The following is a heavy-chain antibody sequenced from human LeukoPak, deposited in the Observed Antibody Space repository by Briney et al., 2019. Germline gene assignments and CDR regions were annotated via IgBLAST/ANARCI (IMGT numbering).Heavy chain of an antibody. CDR1: GFTFINYA. D-gene: IGHD3-9*01. J-gene: IGHJ4*02. CDR2: ITGSGTST. V-gene: IGHV3-23*01. Sequence: GASLRLSCVASGFTFINYAMSWVRQAPGKGLEWVSPITGSGTSTYYADSLKGRFTISRDNYKNTVFLQMNSLRHEDTAIYYCVIWGDYDVLTGYYVPDYWGQGTLVTVSS. CDR3: VIWGDYDVLTGYYVPDY.